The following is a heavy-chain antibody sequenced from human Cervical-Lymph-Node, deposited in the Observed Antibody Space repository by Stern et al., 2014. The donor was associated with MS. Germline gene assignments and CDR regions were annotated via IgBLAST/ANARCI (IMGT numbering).Heavy chain of an antibody. CDR1: GDSISSYTHY. V-gene: IGHV4-39*01. J-gene: IGHJ4*02. D-gene: IGHD2-8*02. CDR3: AKHACTGAACPFDL. CDR2: VYYSGAT. Sequence: QLQLQESGPGLVKPSETLSLTCAVSGDSISSYTHYWAWIRQPPGKGLEWIGSVYYSGATYYNPALKSPVTISLNTSKNHFPRGLTSVTAADTAVYYCAKHACTGAACPFDLWGQGTLVTVSS.